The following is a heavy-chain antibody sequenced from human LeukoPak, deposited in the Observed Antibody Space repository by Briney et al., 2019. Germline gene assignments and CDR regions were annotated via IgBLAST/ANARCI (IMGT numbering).Heavy chain of an antibody. CDR3: ARDLHETRDDYYYYGMGV. V-gene: IGHV1-69*04. CDR1: GGTFSSYA. J-gene: IGHJ6*02. Sequence: ASVKVSCKASGGTFSSYAISWVRQAPGQGLGWMGRIIPILGIANYAQKFQGRVTITADKSTSTAYMELSSLRSEDTAVYYCARDLHETRDDYYYYGMGVWGQGTTVTVSS. CDR2: IIPILGIA.